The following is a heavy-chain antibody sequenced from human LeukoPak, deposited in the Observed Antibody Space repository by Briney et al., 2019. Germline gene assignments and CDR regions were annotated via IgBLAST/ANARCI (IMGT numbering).Heavy chain of an antibody. J-gene: IGHJ4*02. Sequence: GGSLRLSCAASGFTFNNYAMNWVREAPGKGLEWVSSISGGGETTYYADSAKGRFTISRDNSQNTLYLQMNSLRAEDTAVYYCARDYADYVGYFFFDYWGQGTLVTVSS. V-gene: IGHV3-23*01. CDR1: GFTFNNYA. CDR2: ISGGGETT. CDR3: ARDYADYVGYFFFDY. D-gene: IGHD4-17*01.